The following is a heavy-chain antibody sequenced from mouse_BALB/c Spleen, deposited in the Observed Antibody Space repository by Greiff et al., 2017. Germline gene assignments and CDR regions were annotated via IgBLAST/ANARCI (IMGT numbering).Heavy chain of an antibody. J-gene: IGHJ1*01. CDR1: GFTFSDFY. Sequence: EVKLVESGGGLVQPGGSLRLSCATSGFTFSDFYMEWVRQPPGKRLEWIAASRNKANDYTTEYSASVKGRFIVSRDTSQSILYLQMNALRAEDTAICYSARDDGGYFDVWGAGTTVTVSS. V-gene: IGHV7-1*02. CDR3: ARDDGGYFDV. CDR2: SRNKANDYTT.